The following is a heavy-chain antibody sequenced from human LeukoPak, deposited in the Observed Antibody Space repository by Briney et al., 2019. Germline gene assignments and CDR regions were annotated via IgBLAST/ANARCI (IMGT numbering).Heavy chain of an antibody. CDR1: GYTFTGYY. CDR2: INPNSGGT. D-gene: IGHD6-19*01. V-gene: IGHV1-2*02. Sequence: ASVKVSCKASGYTFTGYYMHWVRQAPGQGLEWMGWINPNSGGTNYAQKFQGRVTMTRDTSTSTVHMELSSLRSEDTAVYYCGLSSAISLWQWLPLDYWGQGTLVTVSS. J-gene: IGHJ4*02. CDR3: GLSSAISLWQWLPLDY.